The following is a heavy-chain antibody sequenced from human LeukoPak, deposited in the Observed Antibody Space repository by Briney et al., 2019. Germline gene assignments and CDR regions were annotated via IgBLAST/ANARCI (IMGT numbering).Heavy chain of an antibody. CDR1: GYTFTIYD. V-gene: IGHV1-8*01. Sequence: ASVKVSCKASGYTFTIYDINWVRQAPGQGLEWMGWMNPNSGNTGYAQKFQGRVTMTRNTSISTAYMELSSLRSEDTAVYYCARKTMVRANWFDPWAREPWSPSPQ. CDR2: MNPNSGNT. CDR3: ARKTMVRANWFDP. J-gene: IGHJ5*02. D-gene: IGHD3-10*01.